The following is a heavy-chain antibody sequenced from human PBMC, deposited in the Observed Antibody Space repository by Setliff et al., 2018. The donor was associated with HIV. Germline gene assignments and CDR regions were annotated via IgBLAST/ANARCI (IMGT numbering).Heavy chain of an antibody. D-gene: IGHD6-13*01. J-gene: IGHJ6*03. CDR3: ARGFGSSWGGNYYYYYMDV. CDR1: GGSISTYY. CDR2: IYYSGST. V-gene: IGHV4-59*01. Sequence: SETLSLTCTVSGGSISTYYWSWIRQSPGKGLEWIGYIYYSGSTKYNPSLKSRVTISVDTSKNQFSLKLSSVTAADTAVYYCARGFGSSWGGNYYYYYMDVWGKGTTVTVSS.